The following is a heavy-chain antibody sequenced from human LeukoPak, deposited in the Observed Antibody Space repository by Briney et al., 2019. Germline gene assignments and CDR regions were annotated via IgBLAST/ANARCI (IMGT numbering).Heavy chain of an antibody. CDR3: ARPRDGYNYFDY. CDR1: GYTFASYY. J-gene: IGHJ4*02. CDR2: INPSGGST. V-gene: IGHV1-46*01. Sequence: RASVKVSCKASGYTFASYYMHWVRQAPGQGLEWMGIINPSGGSTSYAQKFQGRVTMTRDTSASTVYMELSSLRSEDTAVYYCARPRDGYNYFDYWGQGILVTVFS. D-gene: IGHD5-24*01.